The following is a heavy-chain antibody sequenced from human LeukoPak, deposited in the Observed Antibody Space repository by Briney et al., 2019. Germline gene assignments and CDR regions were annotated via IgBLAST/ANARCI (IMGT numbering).Heavy chain of an antibody. J-gene: IGHJ4*02. CDR2: LYSDGNT. V-gene: IGHV3-53*01. CDR1: GFTVLTND. Sequence: GGSLRLSCAASGFTVLTNDITWVRQAPGKGLEWVSVLYSDGNTKYADSVQGRFTISIDNSKNTLYLEMNSLSPDDTAVYYCARGAEPTAANTLAYWGQGTLVTVSS. CDR3: ARGAEPTAANTLAY. D-gene: IGHD1-14*01.